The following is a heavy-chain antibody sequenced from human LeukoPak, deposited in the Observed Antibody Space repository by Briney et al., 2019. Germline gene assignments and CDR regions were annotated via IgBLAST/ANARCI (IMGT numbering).Heavy chain of an antibody. CDR1: GGSFSGYY. Sequence: SETLSLTCAVYGGSFSGYYWSWIRQPPGKGLEWIGEINHSGSTNYNPSLKSRVTISVDTSKNQFSLKLSSVTAADTAVYYCARGRYVSGYYYYYYYGMDVWGQGTTVTVSS. J-gene: IGHJ6*02. D-gene: IGHD3-22*01. V-gene: IGHV4-34*01. CDR3: ARGRYVSGYYYYYYYGMDV. CDR2: INHSGST.